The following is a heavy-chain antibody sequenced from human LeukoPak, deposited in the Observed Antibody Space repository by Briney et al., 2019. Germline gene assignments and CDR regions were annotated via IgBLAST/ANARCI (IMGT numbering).Heavy chain of an antibody. CDR3: AKRPDGYNRRSYFDY. D-gene: IGHD5-24*01. CDR2: ISGSGGST. Sequence: GGSLRLSCAASGFTFSSYAMSWVRQAPGKGLEWVSAISGSGGSTYYADSVKDRFTIPRDNSKNTLYLQMNSLRAEDTAVYYCAKRPDGYNRRSYFDYWGQGTLVTVSS. CDR1: GFTFSSYA. V-gene: IGHV3-23*01. J-gene: IGHJ4*02.